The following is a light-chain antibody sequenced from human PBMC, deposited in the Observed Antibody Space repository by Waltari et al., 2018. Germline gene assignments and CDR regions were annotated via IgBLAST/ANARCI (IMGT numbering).Light chain of an antibody. V-gene: IGLV2-23*02. CDR3: CSYAGNYIWV. J-gene: IGLJ3*02. CDR2: DVS. Sequence: QSALTQPASVSGSPGQSVTISCTGASSDIGRYDIVSWYQQHPGNAPKLIICDVSKRPLGVSDRFSGSKSGDTASLTISVLQFEDEADYYCCSYAGNYIWVFGGGTRLTVL. CDR1: SSDIGRYDI.